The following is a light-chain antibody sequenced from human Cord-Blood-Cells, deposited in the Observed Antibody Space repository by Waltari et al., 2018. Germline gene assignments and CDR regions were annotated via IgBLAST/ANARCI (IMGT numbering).Light chain of an antibody. CDR2: EGS. V-gene: IGLV2-23*01. CDR3: CSYAGSSTSV. CDR1: SSHVGSYNL. J-gene: IGLJ3*02. Sequence: QSALTQPASVSGSPGQSITISCTGTSSHVGSYNLVSWYQQHPGKAPKLMIYEGSKRPSGVSNRFSGSKSGNTASLTISGLQAEDEADYYCCSYAGSSTSVFGGGTKLTVL.